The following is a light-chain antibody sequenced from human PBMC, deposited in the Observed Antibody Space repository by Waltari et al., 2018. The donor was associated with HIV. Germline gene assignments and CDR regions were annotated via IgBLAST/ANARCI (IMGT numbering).Light chain of an antibody. CDR3: HSEDNTGAAF. J-gene: IGLJ2*01. V-gene: IGLV3-25*03. Sequence: SSGLTQPPSVSVSPGQTAKITCSGAGLSKQYVFWYQQKTGHAPVLVIYKDTERPSNSPDRFAGATSGTTVTLTISGVQAEDEADYFCHSEDNTGAAFFGGGTRLTVL. CDR1: GLSKQY. CDR2: KDT.